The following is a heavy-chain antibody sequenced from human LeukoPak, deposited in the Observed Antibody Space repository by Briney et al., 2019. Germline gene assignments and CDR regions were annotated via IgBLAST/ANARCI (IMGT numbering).Heavy chain of an antibody. Sequence: PSETLSLTCTVSGASISSSSYYWGWIRQPPGKGLEWIGSFSYSGSTYYNSSLKSRVTISVDTSNNQFSLRLNSVTAADTAVYYCARIGLGSSEDYWGQGTLVTVSS. D-gene: IGHD2-2*01. CDR1: GASISSSSYY. V-gene: IGHV4-39*07. J-gene: IGHJ4*02. CDR2: FSYSGST. CDR3: ARIGLGSSEDY.